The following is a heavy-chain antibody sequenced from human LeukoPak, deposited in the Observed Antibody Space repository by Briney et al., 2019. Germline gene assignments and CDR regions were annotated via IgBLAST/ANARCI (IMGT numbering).Heavy chain of an antibody. CDR3: AREVAAAGSPFDY. V-gene: IGHV3-48*03. J-gene: IGHJ4*02. D-gene: IGHD6-13*01. CDR2: ISSSGGTI. Sequence: GGSLRLSCAASGFTFSSYEMNWVRQAPGKGLEWVSYISSSGGTIYYADSVKGRFTISRDNAKNSLYLQMNSLRAEDTAVYYCAREVAAAGSPFDYWGQGTLVTVSS. CDR1: GFTFSSYE.